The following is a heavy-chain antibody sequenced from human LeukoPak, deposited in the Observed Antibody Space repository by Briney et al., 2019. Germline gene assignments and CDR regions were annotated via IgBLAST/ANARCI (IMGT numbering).Heavy chain of an antibody. Sequence: PSETLSLTCTVSGGSISSSSYYWGWIRQPPGKGLEWIGSIYYSGSTYYNPSLKSRVTISVDTSKNQFSLKLSSVTAADTAVYYCARNYDSSGYYYYGMDVWGQGTTVTVSS. CDR2: IYYSGST. V-gene: IGHV4-39*07. D-gene: IGHD3-22*01. CDR1: GGSISSSSYY. J-gene: IGHJ6*02. CDR3: ARNYDSSGYYYYGMDV.